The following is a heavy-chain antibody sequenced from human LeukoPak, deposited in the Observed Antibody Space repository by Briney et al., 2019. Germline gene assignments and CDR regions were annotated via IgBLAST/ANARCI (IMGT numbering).Heavy chain of an antibody. V-gene: IGHV4-59*08. D-gene: IGHD2-15*01. CDR1: GGSIGSYY. Sequence: SETLSLTCTVSGGSIGSYYWNWIRQPPGKGLEWIGYIYYSGSTNYNPSLKSRVTISVDTSKNQFSLRLSSVTAGDTAVYYCARVGGGNYYYYGMDVWGQGTTVTVSS. J-gene: IGHJ6*02. CDR3: ARVGGGNYYYYGMDV. CDR2: IYYSGST.